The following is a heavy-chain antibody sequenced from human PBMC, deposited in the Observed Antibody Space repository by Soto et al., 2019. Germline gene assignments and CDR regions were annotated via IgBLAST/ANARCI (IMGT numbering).Heavy chain of an antibody. CDR3: AKWRDTDPHVGNSYYGMDI. V-gene: IGHV1-69*12. D-gene: IGHD1-26*01. CDR1: GGTFKSYA. Sequence: QVQLVQSGAEVKKPGASVKVSCKASGGTFKSYAISWVRQAPGQGLEWLGGIMPIFGTADYAQKFQGRVTITADESTIKAYMALSSLTSQDTAVYYCAKWRDTDPHVGNSYYGMDIWGQGTTVTVS. J-gene: IGHJ6*02. CDR2: IMPIFGTA.